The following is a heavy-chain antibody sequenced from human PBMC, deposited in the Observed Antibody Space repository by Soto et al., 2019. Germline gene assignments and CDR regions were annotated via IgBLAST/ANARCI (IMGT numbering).Heavy chain of an antibody. J-gene: IGHJ4*02. CDR3: ARVGDYIWGSYRW. CDR1: GGSFSGYY. D-gene: IGHD3-16*02. V-gene: IGHV4-34*01. Sequence: QVQLQQWGAGLLKPSETLSLTCAVYGGSFSGYYWSWIRQPPGKGLEWIGEINHSGSTNYNPSLKSRVTISVDTSKNQCSLKLSSVTAADMAVYYCARVGDYIWGSYRWWGQGTLVTVSS. CDR2: INHSGST.